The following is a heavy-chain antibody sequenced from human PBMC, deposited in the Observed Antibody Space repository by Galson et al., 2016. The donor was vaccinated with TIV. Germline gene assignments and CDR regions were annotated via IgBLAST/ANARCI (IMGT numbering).Heavy chain of an antibody. CDR3: FLYDSDNYQKASQH. Sequence: SVKVSCKASGYIFGGYFMHWVRQAPGQGLEWMGWINPNSGVTNYAQKFQGRVTMTRDTTRDTSMSTAYMELNRLRSDDTAVYFCFLYDSDNYQKASQHWGQGTLVTISS. CDR1: GYIFGGYF. J-gene: IGHJ1*01. D-gene: IGHD3-22*01. CDR2: INPNSGVT. V-gene: IGHV1-2*02.